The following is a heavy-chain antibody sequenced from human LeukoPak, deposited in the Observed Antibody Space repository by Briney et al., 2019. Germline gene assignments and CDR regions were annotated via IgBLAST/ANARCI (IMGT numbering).Heavy chain of an antibody. CDR2: IYYSGST. J-gene: IGHJ4*02. V-gene: IGHV4-59*08. CDR1: GGSISSYY. CDR3: ARQMSSGWYRRFDY. D-gene: IGHD6-19*01. Sequence: SETLSLTCTVSGGSISSYYWSWIRQPPGKGLEWIGYIYYSGSTNYNPSLKSRVTISVDTSKNQFSLKLSSVTAADTAVYYCARQMSSGWYRRFDYWGQGTLVTVSS.